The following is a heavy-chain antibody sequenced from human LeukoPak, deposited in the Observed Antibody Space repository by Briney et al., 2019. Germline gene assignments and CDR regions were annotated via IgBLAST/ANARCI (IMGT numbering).Heavy chain of an antibody. D-gene: IGHD6-13*01. Sequence: GRSLRLSCAASGFTFSSYGMHWVRQAPGKGLEWVAVISYDGSNKYYADSVKGRFTISRDNSKNTLYLQMNSLRAEDTAVYYCASPNPFSSSWYHFDYWGQGTLVTVSS. V-gene: IGHV3-30*03. CDR1: GFTFSSYG. J-gene: IGHJ4*02. CDR2: ISYDGSNK. CDR3: ASPNPFSSSWYHFDY.